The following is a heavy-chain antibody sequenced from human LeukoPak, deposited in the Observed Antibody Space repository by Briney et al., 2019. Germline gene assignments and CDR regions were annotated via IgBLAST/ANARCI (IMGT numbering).Heavy chain of an antibody. CDR2: ISTYNGYT. D-gene: IGHD3-22*01. J-gene: IGHJ4*02. CDR3: ARVQPHRIHYDNSDYPTHNDY. Sequence: ASVKVSCKASGYIFTNYGITWVRQAPGQGLEWMGWISTYNGYTNYAQNLQGRVTTSTDTSTSTAYMELRSLRSGDTAVYYCARVQPHRIHYDNSDYPTHNDYWGQGTLVTVSS. CDR1: GYIFTNYG. V-gene: IGHV1-18*01.